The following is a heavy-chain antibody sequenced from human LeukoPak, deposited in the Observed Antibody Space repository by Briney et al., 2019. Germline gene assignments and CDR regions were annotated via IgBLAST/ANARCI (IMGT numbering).Heavy chain of an antibody. V-gene: IGHV1-46*01. CDR3: ARDASIVVAVAATPGNWFDP. Sequence: ASVKVSCKASGYTFSSYYMHWVRQAPGQGLEWMGIINPSGGSTNYAQKFQGRVTMTRDMSTSTVYMELSSLRSEDTAVYYCARDASIVVAVAATPGNWFDPWGQGTVVTVSP. CDR1: GYTFSSYY. CDR2: INPSGGST. J-gene: IGHJ5*02. D-gene: IGHD2-15*01.